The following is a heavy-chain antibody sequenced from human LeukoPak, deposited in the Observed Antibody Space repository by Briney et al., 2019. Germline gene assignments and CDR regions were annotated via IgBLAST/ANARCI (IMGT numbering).Heavy chain of an antibody. CDR3: ARVGFDSSSWYPTPYYMDV. CDR1: GGSISSSSYY. Sequence: SETLSLTCTVSGGSISSSSYYWGWIRQPPAKGLEWIGSIYYSGSTYYNPSLKSRVTISVDTSKNQFSLKLSSVTAADTAVYYCARVGFDSSSWYPTPYYMDVWGKGTTVTVSS. V-gene: IGHV4-39*07. D-gene: IGHD6-13*01. J-gene: IGHJ6*03. CDR2: IYYSGST.